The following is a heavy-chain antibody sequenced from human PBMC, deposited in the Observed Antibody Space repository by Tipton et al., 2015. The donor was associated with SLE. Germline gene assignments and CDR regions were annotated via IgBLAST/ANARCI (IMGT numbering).Heavy chain of an antibody. J-gene: IGHJ5*02. Sequence: TLSLTCTVSGGSISSYYWSWIRQSPGKGLEWIGNFYYSGNTVYNPSLKGRVTILTDTSKNQLSLKMTSVTAAGTAVYYCARGFDSLDPWGQGTLVTVSP. CDR2: FYYSGNT. V-gene: IGHV4-59*01. CDR1: GGSISSYY. CDR3: ARGFDSLDP. D-gene: IGHD3-9*01.